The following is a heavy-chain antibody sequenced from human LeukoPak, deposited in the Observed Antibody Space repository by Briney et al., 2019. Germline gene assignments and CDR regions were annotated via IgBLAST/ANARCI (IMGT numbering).Heavy chain of an antibody. Sequence: ASVKVSCKASGYTFTSYAMHWVRQAPGQRLEWMGWINAGNGNTKYSQEFQGRVTITRDTSASTAYMELSSLRSEAMDVYYCARDRWSGPFEHWGQGTLVTVSS. CDR2: INAGNGNT. J-gene: IGHJ4*02. V-gene: IGHV1-3*03. D-gene: IGHD3-3*01. CDR1: GYTFTSYA. CDR3: ARDRWSGPFEH.